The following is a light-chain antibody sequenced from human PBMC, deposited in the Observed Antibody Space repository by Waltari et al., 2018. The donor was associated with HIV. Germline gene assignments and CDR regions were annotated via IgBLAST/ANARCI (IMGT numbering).Light chain of an antibody. CDR2: WAS. V-gene: IGKV4-1*01. J-gene: IGKJ2*01. Sequence: IVMTQSPDPLAVYLGERDTLYRKSSQRALYIFNNKNYLAWYQQKPGQPPKLLIYWASTRESGVPDRFSGSGSGTDFTLTISSLQAEDVAVYYCQQYYSTPDTFGQGTKLEIK. CDR1: QRALYIFNNKNY. CDR3: QQYYSTPDT.